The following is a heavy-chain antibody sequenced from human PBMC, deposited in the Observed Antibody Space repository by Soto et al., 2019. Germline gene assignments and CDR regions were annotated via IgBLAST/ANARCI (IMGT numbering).Heavy chain of an antibody. CDR3: ARGQNLIVGSFDP. J-gene: IGHJ5*02. CDR2: INPSGGST. D-gene: IGHD3-22*01. V-gene: IGHV1-46*01. Sequence: ASVKVSCKASGYTFTSYYMHWVRQAPGQGLEWMGIINPSGGSTSYAQKFQGRVTITRDKSTSTVYMELSSLRSEDTAVYYCARGQNLIVGSFDPWGQGTLVTVSS. CDR1: GYTFTSYY.